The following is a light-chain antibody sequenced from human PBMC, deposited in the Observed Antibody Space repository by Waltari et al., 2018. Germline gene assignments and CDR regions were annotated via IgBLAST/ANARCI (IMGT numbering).Light chain of an antibody. Sequence: DVMVTQSPDSLAVSLVARATINCKSSQSVLYSFDNRPYLAWYQQKPGQPPKLLIYWSSTRESGVPDRFIGSGSETDFTLTISSLQAEDVAVYYCQQYYSPFSFTFGQGTKVEIK. CDR2: WSS. CDR3: QQYYSPFSFT. CDR1: QSVLYSFDNRPY. J-gene: IGKJ2*01. V-gene: IGKV4-1*01.